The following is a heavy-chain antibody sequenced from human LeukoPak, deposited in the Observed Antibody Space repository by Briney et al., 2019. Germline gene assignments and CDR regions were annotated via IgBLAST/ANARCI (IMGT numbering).Heavy chain of an antibody. CDR3: AREGPQWLVEY. Sequence: PGGSLRLSCAASGFTVSSNYMSWVRQAPGKGLEWVSVIYSGGSTYYADSVKGRFTISRDNSKNTLYLQMNSLRAEDTAVYYCAREGPQWLVEYWGQGTLVTVSS. J-gene: IGHJ4*02. CDR1: GFTVSSNY. CDR2: IYSGGST. V-gene: IGHV3-53*01. D-gene: IGHD6-19*01.